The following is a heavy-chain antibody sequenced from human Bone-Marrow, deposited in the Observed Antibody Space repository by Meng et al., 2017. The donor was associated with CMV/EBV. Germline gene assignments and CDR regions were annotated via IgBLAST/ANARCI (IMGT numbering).Heavy chain of an antibody. CDR3: ARWLIAAAGTGWFDP. Sequence: SETLSLTCTVSGGSVSSGSYYWSWIRQPPGKGLEWIGYIYYSGSTNYNLSLKSRFTISVDTSKKQFSLKLSSVTAADTAVYYCARWLIAAAGTGWFDPWGQGTLVTVSS. V-gene: IGHV4-61*01. J-gene: IGHJ5*02. CDR2: IYYSGST. D-gene: IGHD6-13*01. CDR1: GGSVSSGSYY.